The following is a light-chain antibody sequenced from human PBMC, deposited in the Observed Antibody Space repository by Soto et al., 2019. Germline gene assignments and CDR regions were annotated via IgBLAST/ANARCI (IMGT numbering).Light chain of an antibody. CDR3: QKYNSAPRT. Sequence: DIQMTQSPSSLSAAVGDRVTITCRASQGISNYLAWYQQKPGKVPKLLIYAASTLQSGVPSRFSGSGSGTDFTLTISSLQPEDVATYYGQKYNSAPRTCGQGTKVEIK. CDR1: QGISNY. CDR2: AAS. J-gene: IGKJ1*01. V-gene: IGKV1-27*01.